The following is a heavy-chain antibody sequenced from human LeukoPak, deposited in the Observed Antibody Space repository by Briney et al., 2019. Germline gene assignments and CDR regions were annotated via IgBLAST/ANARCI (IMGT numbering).Heavy chain of an antibody. J-gene: IGHJ5*02. CDR3: ARQGRPHFDWLLRAFDP. Sequence: PSETLSLTCTVSGDSISSSSYYWGWIRQPPGKGLEWIGSIYYSGSTYYNPSLKSRVTISVDTSKNQFSLKLSSVTAADTAVYYCARQGRPHFDWLLRAFDPWGQGTLVTVSS. CDR1: GDSISSSSYY. D-gene: IGHD3-9*01. V-gene: IGHV4-39*01. CDR2: IYYSGST.